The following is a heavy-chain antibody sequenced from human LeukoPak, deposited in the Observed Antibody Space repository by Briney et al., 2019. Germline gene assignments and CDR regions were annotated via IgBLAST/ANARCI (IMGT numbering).Heavy chain of an antibody. J-gene: IGHJ4*02. CDR3: VSGYSELESNPFDY. V-gene: IGHV4-34*01. D-gene: IGHD1-1*01. Sequence: SETLSLTCAVYGGSFSGYYWSWIRQPPGKGLEWIGEINHSGSTNYNPSLKSRVTISVDTSKNQFSLKLSSVTAADTAVYYCVSGYSELESNPFDYWGQGTLVTVSS. CDR2: INHSGST. CDR1: GGSFSGYY.